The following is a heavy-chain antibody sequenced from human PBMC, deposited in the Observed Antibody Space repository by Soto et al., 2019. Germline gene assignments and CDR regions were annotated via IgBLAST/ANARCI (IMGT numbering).Heavy chain of an antibody. CDR1: GFSFSNDT. D-gene: IGHD3-22*01. CDR2: IISSGSFI. V-gene: IGHV3-21*01. Sequence: EVQLVESGGGLVKPGGSLTLSCAASGFSFSNDTMNWIRQPPGKGLEWVSSIISSGSFIYYADSVKGRFTISRDNAKNSLYLQMNSLRAEDTALYYCARVADYYDSSGYLPVVDWGQGTLVTVSS. J-gene: IGHJ4*02. CDR3: ARVADYYDSSGYLPVVD.